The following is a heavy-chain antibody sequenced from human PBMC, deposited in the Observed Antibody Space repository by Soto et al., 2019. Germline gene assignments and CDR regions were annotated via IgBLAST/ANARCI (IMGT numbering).Heavy chain of an antibody. D-gene: IGHD3-3*01. V-gene: IGHV3-33*01. CDR3: AREDYDFWSGSRAGGDWFDP. J-gene: IGHJ5*02. CDR1: GFTFSSYG. CDR2: IWYDGSNK. Sequence: QVQLVESGGGVVQPGRSLRLSCAASGFTFSSYGMHWVRQAPGKGLEWVAVIWYDGSNKYYADSVKGRFTVSRDNSKNTLERQMNSLTAEDTAVYYCAREDYDFWSGSRAGGDWFDPWGQGTLVTVSS.